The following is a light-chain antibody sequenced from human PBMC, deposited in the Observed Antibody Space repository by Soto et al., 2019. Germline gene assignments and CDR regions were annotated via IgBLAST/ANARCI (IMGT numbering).Light chain of an antibody. J-gene: IGLJ1*01. Sequence: YELTQPPSVSVAPGQTARITCGGNNIGGKSVHWYQQKPGQAPVLVVYDDSDRPSGIPDRFSGSNPGDTATLTIRRVEAGDEADYYCHVWDSSSDHYVFGTGTKVTVL. CDR1: NIGGKS. V-gene: IGLV3-21*02. CDR3: HVWDSSSDHYV. CDR2: DDS.